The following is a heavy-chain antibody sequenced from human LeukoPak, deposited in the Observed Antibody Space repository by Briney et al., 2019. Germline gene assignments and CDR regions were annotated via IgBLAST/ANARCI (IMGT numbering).Heavy chain of an antibody. CDR3: ARGEMRNGYSEAAFDI. V-gene: IGHV4-59*08. Sequence: SETLSLTCTVSGVSIRSHYWSWIRQPPGKGLEWIGYIYYSGSTNYNPSLKSRVTMSLDTSKNQFSLKMSSVTAADTAVYYCARGEMRNGYSEAAFDIWGQGTMVTVSS. D-gene: IGHD5-24*01. CDR2: IYYSGST. J-gene: IGHJ3*02. CDR1: GVSIRSHY.